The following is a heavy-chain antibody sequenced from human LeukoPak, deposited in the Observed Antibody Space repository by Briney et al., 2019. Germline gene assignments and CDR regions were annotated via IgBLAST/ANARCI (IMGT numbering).Heavy chain of an antibody. D-gene: IGHD7-27*01. Sequence: SLKLSCKASGGTFSSYAISWVRQAPGQGLEWMGRLIPILGIANYAQKFQGRVTITADKSTSTAYMELSSLRSEDTAVYYCARDDFLASWDSNHWFDYWGQGTLVTVSS. CDR3: ARDDFLASWDSNHWFDY. V-gene: IGHV1-69*04. CDR1: GGTFSSYA. J-gene: IGHJ5*01. CDR2: LIPILGIA.